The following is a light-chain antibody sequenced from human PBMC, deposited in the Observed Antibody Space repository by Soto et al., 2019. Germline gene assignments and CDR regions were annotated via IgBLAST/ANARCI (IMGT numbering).Light chain of an antibody. V-gene: IGKV3-11*01. Sequence: EIVLTQSPATLSLSPGERATLSCRASQSVNIFLAWYQHKPGQAPRLLIYDTSNRATDVPARFSGSGSGTDCTLTISSLEPEDFAVYYCQQRSNWPPLTFGGGTKVEIK. CDR2: DTS. J-gene: IGKJ4*01. CDR3: QQRSNWPPLT. CDR1: QSVNIF.